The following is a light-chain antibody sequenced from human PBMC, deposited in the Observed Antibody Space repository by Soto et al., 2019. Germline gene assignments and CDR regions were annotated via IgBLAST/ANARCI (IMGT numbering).Light chain of an antibody. Sequence: QSVLTQPRSVSGSPGQSVTISCTGTSSDIGAYDYVSWYQQHPGKAPKLMIFEVSDRPSGASIRFSGSKSGNTASLTISGLQTEDEADYYCSSYTDTGHVVFGRGTKVTVL. CDR2: EVS. V-gene: IGLV2-14*01. J-gene: IGLJ2*01. CDR3: SSYTDTGHVV. CDR1: SSDIGAYDY.